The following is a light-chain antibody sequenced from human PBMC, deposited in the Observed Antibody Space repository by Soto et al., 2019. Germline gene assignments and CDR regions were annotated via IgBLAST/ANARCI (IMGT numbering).Light chain of an antibody. CDR3: SSYRSSSPPHYV. Sequence: QSALTQPASVSGSPGQSITIACTGTSSDVGGYNSVSWYQQHPGKAPKLMIYEVSNRPSGVSNRLSGSKSGNTASLTISGLQAEDESDYYCSSYRSSSPPHYVFGTGTKHTVL. CDR1: SSDVGGYNS. V-gene: IGLV2-14*03. CDR2: EVS. J-gene: IGLJ1*01.